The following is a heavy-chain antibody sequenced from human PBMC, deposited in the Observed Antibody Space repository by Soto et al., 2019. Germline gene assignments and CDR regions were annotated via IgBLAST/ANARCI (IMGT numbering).Heavy chain of an antibody. J-gene: IGHJ6*02. V-gene: IGHV3-15*07. CDR2: IKSKTDGGTT. D-gene: IGHD6-19*01. CDR1: GFTFSNAW. Sequence: GGSLRLSCAASGFTFSNAWMNWVRQAPGKGLEWVGRIKSKTDGGTTDYAAPVKGRFTISRDDSKNTLYLQMNSLKTEDTAVYYCTTRPYQPPRIAVAGMRHYYGMDVWGQGTTVTVSS. CDR3: TTRPYQPPRIAVAGMRHYYGMDV.